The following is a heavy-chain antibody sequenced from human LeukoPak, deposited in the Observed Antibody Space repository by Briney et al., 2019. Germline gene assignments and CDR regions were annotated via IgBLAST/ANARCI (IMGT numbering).Heavy chain of an antibody. D-gene: IGHD3-9*01. CDR2: IYHSGST. V-gene: IGHV4-4*02. J-gene: IGHJ5*02. CDR1: GGSISSSNW. CDR3: ARVLRYFDWLRGGWFDP. Sequence: PSGTLSLTCAVSGGSISSSNWWSWVRQPPGKGLEWIGEIYHSGSTNYNPSLKSRVTISVDTSKNQFSLKLSSVTAADTAVYYCARVLRYFDWLRGGWFDPWGQGTLVTVSS.